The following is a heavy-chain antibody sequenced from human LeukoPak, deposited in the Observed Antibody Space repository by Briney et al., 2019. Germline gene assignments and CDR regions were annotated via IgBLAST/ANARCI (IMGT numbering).Heavy chain of an antibody. CDR3: ARTLWFGESTRTDFGY. D-gene: IGHD3-10*01. Sequence: GGSLRLSCAASGFTFSSYSMNWVRQAPGKGLEWVSSISSSSSYIYYADSVKGRFTISRDNSKNTLYLQMNSLRAEDTAVYYCARTLWFGESTRTDFGYWGQGTLVTVSS. CDR1: GFTFSSYS. V-gene: IGHV3-21*01. J-gene: IGHJ4*02. CDR2: ISSSSSYI.